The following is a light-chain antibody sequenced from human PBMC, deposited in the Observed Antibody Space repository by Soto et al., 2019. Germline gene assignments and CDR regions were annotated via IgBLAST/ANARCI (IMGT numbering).Light chain of an antibody. V-gene: IGKV1-5*03. CDR1: QSISTY. J-gene: IGKJ4*01. CDR3: QHYNSHSAHA. Sequence: DIQMTQSPSTLSASVGDRVTITCRASQSISTYLAWYQQKPGKAPKLLIYKASSLESGVPSRFSGSGSGTEFTLTISSLRPDDFATYYCQHYNSHSAHAFGGGSKVELK. CDR2: KAS.